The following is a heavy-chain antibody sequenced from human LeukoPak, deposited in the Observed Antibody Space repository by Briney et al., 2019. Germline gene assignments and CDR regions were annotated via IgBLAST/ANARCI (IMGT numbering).Heavy chain of an antibody. CDR3: ARPGRRLNWFDP. CDR2: INHSGST. Sequence: PSETLSLTCAVYGGSFSGYYWSWIRQSPGKGLEWIGEINHSGSTNYNPSLKSRVTISVDTSKNQFSLKLSSVTAADTAVYYCARPGRRLNWFDPWGQGTLVTVSS. J-gene: IGHJ5*02. D-gene: IGHD1-1*01. V-gene: IGHV4-34*01. CDR1: GGSFSGYY.